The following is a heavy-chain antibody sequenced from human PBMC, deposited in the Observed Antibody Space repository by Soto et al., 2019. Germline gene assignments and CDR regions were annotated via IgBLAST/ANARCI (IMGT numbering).Heavy chain of an antibody. D-gene: IGHD6-13*01. J-gene: IGHJ4*02. CDR3: ARIALGSWSLDY. Sequence: QVTLKESGPVLVKPTETLTLTCTVSGFSLSNARMGVSWIRQPPGKALEWLAHIFSNDEKSYSTSLKSRLTSXKXTSNSQVVLTMTNMDPVDTATYYCARIALGSWSLDYWGQGTLVTVSS. V-gene: IGHV2-26*01. CDR1: GFSLSNARMG. CDR2: IFSNDEK.